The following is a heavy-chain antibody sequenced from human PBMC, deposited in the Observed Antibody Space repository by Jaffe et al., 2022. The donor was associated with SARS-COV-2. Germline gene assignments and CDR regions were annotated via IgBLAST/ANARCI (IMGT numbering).Heavy chain of an antibody. CDR1: GFTFSSYA. V-gene: IGHV3-23*01. J-gene: IGHJ5*02. Sequence: EVQLLESGGGLVQPGGSLRLSCAASGFTFSSYAMSWVRQAPGKGLEWVSAISGSGGSTYYADSVKGRFTISRDNSKNTLYLQMNSLRAEDTAVYYCAKCVDYYGSGSSNWFDPWGQGTLVTVSS. CDR2: ISGSGGST. CDR3: AKCVDYYGSGSSNWFDP. D-gene: IGHD3-10*01.